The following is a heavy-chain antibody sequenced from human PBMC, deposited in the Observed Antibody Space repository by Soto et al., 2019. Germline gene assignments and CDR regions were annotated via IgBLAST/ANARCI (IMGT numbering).Heavy chain of an antibody. J-gene: IGHJ5*02. D-gene: IGHD3-9*01. CDR3: ARLTSGTRRLVVLFDP. CDR2: INHSGST. CDR1: GGSFSGYY. V-gene: IGHV4-34*01. Sequence: SETLSLTCAVYGGSFSGYYWSWIRQPPGKGLEWIGEINHSGSTNYNPSLKSRVTISVDTSKNQFSLKLSSVTAADTAVYYCARLTSGTRRLVVLFDPWGQGTLVTVSS.